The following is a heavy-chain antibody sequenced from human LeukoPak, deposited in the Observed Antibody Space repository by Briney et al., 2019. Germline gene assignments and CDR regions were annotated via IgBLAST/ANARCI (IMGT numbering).Heavy chain of an antibody. CDR3: ASASGYCSSTSCYNLNWFDP. CDR2: IYYSGST. CDR1: GGSISSYY. V-gene: IGHV4-59*01. J-gene: IGHJ5*02. D-gene: IGHD2-2*02. Sequence: PSETLSLTCTVSGGSISSYYWSWIRQPPGKGLEWIWYIYYSGSTNYNPSLKSQVTISVDTSKNQFSLKLSSVTAADTAVYYCASASGYCSSTSCYNLNWFDPWGQGTLVTVSS.